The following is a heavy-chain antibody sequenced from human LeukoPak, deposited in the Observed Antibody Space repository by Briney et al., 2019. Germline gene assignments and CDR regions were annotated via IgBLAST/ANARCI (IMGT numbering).Heavy chain of an antibody. Sequence: PSETLSLTCTVSGGSISSGGYYWSWIRQPPGKGLEWIGYIYHSGSTYYNPSLKSRVTISVDTSKNQFSLKLSSVTAADTAVYYCASSDTWSVGAFDIWGQGTMVTVSS. CDR1: GGSISSGGYY. J-gene: IGHJ3*02. CDR3: ASSDTWSVGAFDI. CDR2: IYHSGST. V-gene: IGHV4-30-2*02. D-gene: IGHD1-26*01.